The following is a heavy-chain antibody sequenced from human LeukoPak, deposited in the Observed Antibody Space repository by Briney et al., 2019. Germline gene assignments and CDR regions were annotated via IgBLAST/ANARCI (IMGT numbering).Heavy chain of an antibody. CDR1: GGTFSSYA. CDR3: AESSGGEYYFDY. V-gene: IGHV1-69*05. J-gene: IGHJ4*02. Sequence: SVKVSCKASGGTFSSYAISWVRQAPGQGLEWMGRIIPIFGTANYAQKFQGRVPITTDESTSTAYMELSSLRSEDTAVYYCAESSGGEYYFDYWGQGTLVTVSS. CDR2: IIPIFGTA. D-gene: IGHD1-14*01.